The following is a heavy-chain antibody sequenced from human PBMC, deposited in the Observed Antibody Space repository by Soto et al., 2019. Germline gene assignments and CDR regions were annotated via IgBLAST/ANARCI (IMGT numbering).Heavy chain of an antibody. J-gene: IGHJ6*02. CDR1: GYTFSSYG. CDR3: ARGGYYDSSGSRNYHYYGMDV. Sequence: QAQLVQSGAEVKKPGASVKVSCKASGYTFSSYGISWVRQAPGQGLEWLGWISPYNDDTNYAQKLQGSVTRTTAKSTRTAYMDLRSLRSDDTAVYYCARGGYYDSSGSRNYHYYGMDVWGQGTTVTVSS. CDR2: ISPYNDDT. D-gene: IGHD3-22*01. V-gene: IGHV1-18*01.